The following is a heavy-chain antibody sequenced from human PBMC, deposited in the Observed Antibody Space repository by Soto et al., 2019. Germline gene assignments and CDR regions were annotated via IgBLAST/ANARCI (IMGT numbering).Heavy chain of an antibody. CDR2: INAGNGNT. J-gene: IGHJ4*02. V-gene: IGHV1-3*01. Sequence: GASVKVSCKASGYTFTSYAMHWVRQAPGQRLEWMGWINAGNGNTKYSQKFQGRVTITRDTSASTAYMELSSLRSEDTAVYYCARVRAAAGFPFDYWGQGTLVTVSS. CDR1: GYTFTSYA. CDR3: ARVRAAAGFPFDY. D-gene: IGHD6-13*01.